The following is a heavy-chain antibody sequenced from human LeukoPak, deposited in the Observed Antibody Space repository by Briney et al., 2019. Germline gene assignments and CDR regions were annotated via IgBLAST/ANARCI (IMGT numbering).Heavy chain of an antibody. J-gene: IGHJ4*02. Sequence: PSETLSLTCAVYGGSFSGYYWSWIRQPPGKGLEWIGEINHSGSTNYNPSLKSRVTISVDTSKNQFSLKLSSVTAEDTAVYYCARDKWQQLVDYWGQGTLVTVSS. CDR3: ARDKWQQLVDY. D-gene: IGHD6-13*01. V-gene: IGHV4-34*01. CDR2: INHSGST. CDR1: GGSFSGYY.